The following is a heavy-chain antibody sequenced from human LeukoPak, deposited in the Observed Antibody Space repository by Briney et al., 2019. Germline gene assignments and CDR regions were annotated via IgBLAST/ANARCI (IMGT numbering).Heavy chain of an antibody. CDR2: IYYSGST. J-gene: IGHJ4*02. D-gene: IGHD5-18*01. V-gene: IGHV4-39*07. CDR3: AKSSYSIFDY. Sequence: SETLSLTCTVSGGSITSSSYYWGWIRQPPGKGLEWIGSIYYSGSTYYNPSLKSRVTISVDTSKNQFSLKLSSVTAADTAVYYCAKSSYSIFDYWGQGTLVTVSS. CDR1: GGSITSSSYY.